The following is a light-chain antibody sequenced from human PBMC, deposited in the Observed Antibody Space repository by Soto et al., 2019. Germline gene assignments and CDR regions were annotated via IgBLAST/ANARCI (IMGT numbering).Light chain of an antibody. CDR1: SSDVGVYNS. CDR2: DVS. CDR3: SSYANSTTLL. J-gene: IGLJ2*01. Sequence: QSALTQPASMSGSPGQSITISCTGTSSDVGVYNSVSWYRQHPGRAPKLMIYDVSDRPSGVSNRFSGSKSGNTASLTISGLQAEDEADDYCSSYANSTTLLFGGGTKVTVL. V-gene: IGLV2-14*01.